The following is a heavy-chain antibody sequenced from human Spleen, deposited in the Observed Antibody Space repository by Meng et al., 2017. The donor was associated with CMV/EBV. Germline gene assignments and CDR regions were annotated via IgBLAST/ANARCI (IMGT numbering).Heavy chain of an antibody. CDR3: ARAGAGYSYGSPLDY. V-gene: IGHV3-30*04. D-gene: IGHD5-18*01. J-gene: IGHJ4*02. CDR2: ISYDGSNK. Sequence: CGFTVRSDAMHWVRQAPGKGLEWVAVISYDGSNKYYADSVKGRFTISRDNSKNTLYLQMNSLRAEDTAVYYCARAGAGYSYGSPLDYWGQGTLVTVSS. CDR1: GFTVRSDA.